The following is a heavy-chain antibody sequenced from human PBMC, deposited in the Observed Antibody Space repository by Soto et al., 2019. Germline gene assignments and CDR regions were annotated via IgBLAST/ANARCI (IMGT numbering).Heavy chain of an antibody. CDR1: GFTFSSYA. CDR3: APRMIVVVITDFDY. D-gene: IGHD3-22*01. Sequence: PGGSLRLSCAASGFTFSSYAMSWVRQAPGKGLEWVSAISGSGGSTYYADSVKGRFTISRDNSKNTLYLQMNSLRAEDTAVYYCAPRMIVVVITDFDYWGQGTLVSVSS. V-gene: IGHV3-23*01. CDR2: ISGSGGST. J-gene: IGHJ4*02.